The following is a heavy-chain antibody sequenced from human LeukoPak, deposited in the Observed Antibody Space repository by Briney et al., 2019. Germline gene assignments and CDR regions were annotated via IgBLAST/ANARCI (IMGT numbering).Heavy chain of an antibody. Sequence: GGSLRLSCAASGFTFSSYAMHWVRQAPGKGLEWVAVISYDGGNKYYADSVKGRFTISRDNSKNTLYLQMNSLRAEDTAVYYCARERIAVAGPRRGRLDYWGQGTLVTVSS. CDR2: ISYDGGNK. J-gene: IGHJ4*02. V-gene: IGHV3-30-3*01. CDR1: GFTFSSYA. D-gene: IGHD6-19*01. CDR3: ARERIAVAGPRRGRLDY.